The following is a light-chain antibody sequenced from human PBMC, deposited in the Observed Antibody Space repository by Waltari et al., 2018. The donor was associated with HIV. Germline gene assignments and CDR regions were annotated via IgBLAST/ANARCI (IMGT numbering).Light chain of an antibody. CDR2: GSS. Sequence: QSALTQPPSVSGAPGQRVTISCTGTSSNIGTGSDVHWYQHLPGTPPNLLIYGSSYRPAGVPDRFSASKSGTSASLASTGLQAEDEADYYCQSYDSRLSGSVFGGGTKLTVL. J-gene: IGLJ3*02. CDR3: QSYDSRLSGSV. CDR1: SSNIGTGSD. V-gene: IGLV1-40*01.